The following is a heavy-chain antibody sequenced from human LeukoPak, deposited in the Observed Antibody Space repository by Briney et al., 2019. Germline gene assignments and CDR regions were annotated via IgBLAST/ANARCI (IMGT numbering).Heavy chain of an antibody. D-gene: IGHD6-19*01. CDR1: GFTFTSSA. J-gene: IGHJ4*02. Sequence: SVKVSCKASGFTFTSSAMQWVRQARGQRLEWIGWIVVGSGNTNYAQKFQERVTITRDMSTSTAYMELSSLGSEDTAVYYCAARGPYSSLGDYWGQGTLVTVSS. CDR2: IVVGSGNT. V-gene: IGHV1-58*02. CDR3: AARGPYSSLGDY.